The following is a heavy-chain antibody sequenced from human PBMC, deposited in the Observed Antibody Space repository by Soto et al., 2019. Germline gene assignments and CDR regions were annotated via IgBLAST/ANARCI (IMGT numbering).Heavy chain of an antibody. J-gene: IGHJ4*02. CDR3: AKDHGSWDYGGNFGYFDY. V-gene: IGHV3-30*18. CDR2: ISYDGSNK. CDR1: GFTFSSYG. D-gene: IGHD4-17*01. Sequence: GGSLRLSCAASGFTFSSYGMHWVRQAPGKGLEWVAVISYDGSNKYYADSVKGRFTISRDNSKNTLYLQMNSLRAEDTAVYYCAKDHGSWDYGGNFGYFDYWGQGTLVTVSS.